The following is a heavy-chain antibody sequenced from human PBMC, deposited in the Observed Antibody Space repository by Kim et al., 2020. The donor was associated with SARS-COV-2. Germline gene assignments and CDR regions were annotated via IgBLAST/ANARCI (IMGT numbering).Heavy chain of an antibody. Sequence: SETLSLTCAVYGGSFSGYYWSWIRQPPGKGLEWIGEINHSGSTNHNPSLKSRITISVDTSKNQFSLKLSSVTAADTAIYYCAAAYYYDSSGQFSVRALNKARYFDYWGQGTLVTVSS. D-gene: IGHD3-22*01. J-gene: IGHJ4*02. V-gene: IGHV4-34*01. CDR2: INHSGST. CDR1: GGSFSGYY. CDR3: AAAYYYDSSGQFSVRALNKARYFDY.